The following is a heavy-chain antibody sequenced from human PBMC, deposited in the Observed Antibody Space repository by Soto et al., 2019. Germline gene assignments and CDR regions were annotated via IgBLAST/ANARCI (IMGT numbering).Heavy chain of an antibody. CDR1: LYTFTSYG. J-gene: IGHJ6*02. CDR3: ARGGGKTDRGIIITSPNYYYGLDV. D-gene: IGHD3-10*01. V-gene: IGHV1-18*01. CDR2: INPKNGHT. Sequence: QVQLVQSGPEVKKPGASVTVSCKASLYTFTSYGLHWVRQAPGQGLEWMGWINPKNGHTFYAQKFQGRITMTTDTSTSTGYMELRSLRSDDTAVYYCARGGGKTDRGIIITSPNYYYGLDVWGQGTTVTVSS.